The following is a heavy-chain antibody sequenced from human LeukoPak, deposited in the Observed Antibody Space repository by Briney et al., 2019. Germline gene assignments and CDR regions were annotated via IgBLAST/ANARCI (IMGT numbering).Heavy chain of an antibody. CDR2: ISGSGGST. V-gene: IGHV3-23*01. Sequence: GGSLRLSCAASGFTFSSYAMSWVRQAPGRGLEWVSAISGSGGSTYYADSVKGRFTISRDNSKNTLYLQMNSLRAEDTAVYYCAKSFLGDSSGYYSYYFDYWGQGTLVTVSS. J-gene: IGHJ4*02. CDR3: AKSFLGDSSGYYSYYFDY. D-gene: IGHD3-22*01. CDR1: GFTFSSYA.